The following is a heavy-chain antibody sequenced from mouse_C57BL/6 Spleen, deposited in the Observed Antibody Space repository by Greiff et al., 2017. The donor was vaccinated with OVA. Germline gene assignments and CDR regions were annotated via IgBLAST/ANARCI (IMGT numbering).Heavy chain of an antibody. CDR1: GYTFTSYW. J-gene: IGHJ2*01. CDR3: ARSGGYYAFDY. Sequence: QVQLKQPGAELVRPGSSVKLSCKASGYTFTSYWMHWVKQRPIQGLEWIGNIDPSDSETHYNQKFKDKATLTVDKSSRTDYMQLSSLTAEDSAVYYCARSGGYYAFDYWGQGTTLTVSS. D-gene: IGHD2-3*01. CDR2: IDPSDSET. V-gene: IGHV1-52*01.